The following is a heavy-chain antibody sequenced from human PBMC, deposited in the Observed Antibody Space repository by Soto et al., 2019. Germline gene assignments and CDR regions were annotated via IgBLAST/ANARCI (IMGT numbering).Heavy chain of an antibody. V-gene: IGHV3-23*01. J-gene: IGHJ5*02. CDR3: AKVPRGFGDPKGFDP. Sequence: GGSLRLSCAASGFTFSSYAMSWVRQAPGKGLEWVSAISGSGGSTYYADSVKGRFTISRDNYKNTLYLQMNSLRAEDTAVYYCAKVPRGFGDPKGFDPWGQGTLVTVSS. D-gene: IGHD3-10*01. CDR1: GFTFSSYA. CDR2: ISGSGGST.